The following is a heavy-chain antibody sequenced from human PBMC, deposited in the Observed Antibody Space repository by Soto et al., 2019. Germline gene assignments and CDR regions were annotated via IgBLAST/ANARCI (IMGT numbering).Heavy chain of an antibody. CDR3: ARGIVGATDFDY. D-gene: IGHD1-26*01. V-gene: IGHV4-34*01. Sequence: SETLSLTCAVYGGSFSGYYWSWIRQPPGKGLEWIGEINHSGSTNYNPSLKSRVTISVDTSKKQFSLKLSSVTAADTAVYYCARGIVGATDFDYWGQGTLMTV. CDR1: GGSFSGYY. J-gene: IGHJ4*02. CDR2: INHSGST.